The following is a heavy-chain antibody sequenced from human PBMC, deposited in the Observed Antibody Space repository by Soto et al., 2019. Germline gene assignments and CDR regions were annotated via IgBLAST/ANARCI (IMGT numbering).Heavy chain of an antibody. V-gene: IGHV3-23*01. CDR1: GCTFSSYA. J-gene: IGHJ4*02. CDR2: SSGSGGST. CDR3: AKYSYCSGGICYDY. D-gene: IGHD2-15*01. Sequence: EVQLLESGGGLVQPGRSLRLSCAASGCTFSSYAMSWVSQAPGKGLEWVSASSGSGGSTYYADSMKGRFTIYRDNSKNTLNLQMNSLRGEDKDVYDCAKYSYCSGGICYDYWGQGTLVTVSS.